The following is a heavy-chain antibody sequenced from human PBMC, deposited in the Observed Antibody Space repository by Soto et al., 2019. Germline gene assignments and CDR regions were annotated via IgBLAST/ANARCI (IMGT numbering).Heavy chain of an antibody. CDR3: VGGRGMAIITGYFHY. J-gene: IGHJ4*02. V-gene: IGHV4-31*03. D-gene: IGHD2-15*01. CDR2: IYYSGST. Sequence: TLSLTCTVSGGSISSGGYYWSWIRRHPGKGLEWIGYIYYSGSTYYNPSLKSRVTISVDTSKNQFSLKLSSVTAADTAVYYCVGGRGMAIITGYFHYCGQGTLVTVSP. CDR1: GGSISSGGYY.